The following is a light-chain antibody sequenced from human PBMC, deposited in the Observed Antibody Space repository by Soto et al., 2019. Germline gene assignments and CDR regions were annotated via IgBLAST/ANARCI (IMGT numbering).Light chain of an antibody. CDR2: AGT. J-gene: IGLJ2*01. Sequence: QSAPTQPASVSGSPGQSITISCTGTSSDLGLNNYVSWYQQHPGKAPALMIYAGTYRPSGVSSRFSGSKSGDTASLTISGLRTEDEADYYCTSHSNSSPVVFGGGTKVTVL. V-gene: IGLV2-14*03. CDR1: SSDLGLNNY. CDR3: TSHSNSSPVV.